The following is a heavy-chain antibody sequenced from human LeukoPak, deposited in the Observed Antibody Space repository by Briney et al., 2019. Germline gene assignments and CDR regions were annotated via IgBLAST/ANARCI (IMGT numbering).Heavy chain of an antibody. CDR2: IIPIFGTA. Sequence: SVKVSFKASGGTFSSYAISWVRQAPGQGLEWMGGIIPIFGTANYAQKFQGRVTITTDESTSTAYMELSSLRSEDTAVYYCARARYCSSTSCYNPKNWFDSWGQGTLVTVSS. CDR1: GGTFSSYA. V-gene: IGHV1-69*05. CDR3: ARARYCSSTSCYNPKNWFDS. D-gene: IGHD2-2*02. J-gene: IGHJ5*01.